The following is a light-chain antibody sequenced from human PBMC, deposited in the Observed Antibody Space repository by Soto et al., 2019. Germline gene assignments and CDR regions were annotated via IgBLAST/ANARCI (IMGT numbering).Light chain of an antibody. V-gene: IGLV2-23*01. Sequence: QSALTQPASVSGSPGQWITISCTGTSSDVGSYNLVSWYQQHPGKAPKLMIYEGSKRPSGVSNRFSGSESGNTASLTISGLQAEDEADYYCCSNAGSYVFGTGTKLTVL. CDR2: EGS. CDR1: SSDVGSYNL. J-gene: IGLJ1*01. CDR3: CSNAGSYV.